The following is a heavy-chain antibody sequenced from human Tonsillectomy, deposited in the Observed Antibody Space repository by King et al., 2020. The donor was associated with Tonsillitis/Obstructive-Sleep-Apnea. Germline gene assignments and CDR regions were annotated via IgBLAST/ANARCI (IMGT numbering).Heavy chain of an antibody. Sequence: VTLKESGPTLVKPTQTLTLTCTFSGFSLSTSGVGVGWIRQPPGKALEWLALIYWDDDKRYSPSLKSRLTITKDTSKNQVVLTMTNMDPVDTATYYCANGIMITFGGVIVIDYWGQGTLVTVSS. CDR3: ANGIMITFGGVIVIDY. CDR2: IYWDDDK. J-gene: IGHJ4*02. CDR1: GFSLSTSGVG. V-gene: IGHV2-5*02. D-gene: IGHD3-16*02.